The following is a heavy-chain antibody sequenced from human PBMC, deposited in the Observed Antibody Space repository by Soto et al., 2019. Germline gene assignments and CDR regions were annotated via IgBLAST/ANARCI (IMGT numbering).Heavy chain of an antibody. V-gene: IGHV3-15*01. CDR2: IKSNPDGATT. CDR1: GFTFSYAW. J-gene: IGHJ4*02. Sequence: EVQLVESGGGLVKPGGSLRLSCAASGFTFSYAWMSWVRQAPGKGLEWVGRIKSNPDGATTDYAATVNGRFTISTDDSKKMLFLPMNSLKTEDSAVYYCMIVLWVGGSITGNYWGQGTLVTVSS. D-gene: IGHD1-26*01. CDR3: MIVLWVGGSITGNY.